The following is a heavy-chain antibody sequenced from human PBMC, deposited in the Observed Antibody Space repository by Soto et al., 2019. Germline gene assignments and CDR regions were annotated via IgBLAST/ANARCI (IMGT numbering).Heavy chain of an antibody. CDR1: GYIFTTYW. V-gene: IGHV5-51*01. CDR3: ARLRYSSTLSTYHGMDV. Sequence: GESLKISCKSSGYIFTTYWIGWVRQMPGKGLEWMGIIYPGDSETRYSPSFQGQVTISADKSISTAYLQWSSLEASDTAMYYCARLRYSSTLSTYHGMDVWGQGTTVTVSS. J-gene: IGHJ6*02. CDR2: IYPGDSET. D-gene: IGHD6-13*01.